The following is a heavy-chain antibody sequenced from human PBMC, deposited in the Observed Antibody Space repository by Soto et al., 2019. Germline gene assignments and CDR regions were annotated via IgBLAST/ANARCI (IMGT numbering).Heavy chain of an antibody. CDR2: ISAYNGNT. CDR3: ARLYYYGSGSFSQFDP. CDR1: GFTFTCYA. V-gene: IGHV1-18*01. Sequence: ASVKVSCKASGFTFTCYAISWARQAPGQGLEWMGWISAYNGNTNYAQKLQGRVTMTTDTSTSTAYMELRSLRSDDTAVYYCARLYYYGSGSFSQFDPWGQGILVTVSS. D-gene: IGHD3-10*01. J-gene: IGHJ5*02.